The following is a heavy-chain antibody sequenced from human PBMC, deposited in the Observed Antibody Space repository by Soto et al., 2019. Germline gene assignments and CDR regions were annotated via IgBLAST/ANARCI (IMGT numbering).Heavy chain of an antibody. CDR3: ARDIVLMVYASGLGADY. CDR2: ISAYNGNT. J-gene: IGHJ4*02. D-gene: IGHD2-8*01. CDR1: GYTFTSYG. V-gene: IGHV1-18*01. Sequence: QVQLVQSGAEVKKPGASVKVSCKASGYTFTSYGISWVRQAPGQGLEWMGWISAYNGNTNYAQKLQGRVTMTTDTSTSPAYMELRSLRSDDTAVYYCARDIVLMVYASGLGADYWGQGTLVTVSS.